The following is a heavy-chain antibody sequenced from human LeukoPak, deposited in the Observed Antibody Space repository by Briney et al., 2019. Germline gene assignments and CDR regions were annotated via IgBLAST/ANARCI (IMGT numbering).Heavy chain of an antibody. V-gene: IGHV3-30-3*02. CDR2: ISYDGSNK. Sequence: PGRSLRLSCAASGFTFSSYAMHWVRQAPGKGLEWVAVISYDGSNKYYADSVKGRFTISRDNSKNTLYLQMNSLRAEDTAVYYCAKISGGYYYQAGDDAFDIWGQGTKVTVSS. CDR3: AKISGGYYYQAGDDAFDI. J-gene: IGHJ3*02. CDR1: GFTFSSYA. D-gene: IGHD3-22*01.